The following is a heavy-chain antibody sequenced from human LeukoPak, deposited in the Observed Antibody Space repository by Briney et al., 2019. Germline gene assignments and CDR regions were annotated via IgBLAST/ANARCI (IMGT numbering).Heavy chain of an antibody. CDR1: GGSISSYY. D-gene: IGHD1-26*01. CDR3: AGGTVGFLGWFDP. V-gene: IGHV4-59*08. J-gene: IGHJ5*02. CDR2: IYYSGST. Sequence: PSETLSLTCTVSGGSISSYYWSWIRQPPGKGLEWIGYIYYSGSTNYNPSLKSRVTISVDTSKNQFSLKLSSVTAADTAVYYCAGGTVGFLGWFDPWGQGTLVTVSS.